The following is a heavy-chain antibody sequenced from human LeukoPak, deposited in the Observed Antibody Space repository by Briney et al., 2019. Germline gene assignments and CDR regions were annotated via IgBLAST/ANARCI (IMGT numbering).Heavy chain of an antibody. V-gene: IGHV4-39*07. D-gene: IGHD3-10*01. CDR3: ASETYYYGSGSRYNGV. CDR2: IYYSGST. CDR1: GGSISSSSYY. J-gene: IGHJ6*04. Sequence: SETLSLTCTVSGGSISSSSYYWGWIRQPPGKGLEWIGSIYYSGSTYYNPSLKSRVTISVDTSKNQFSLKLRSVTAADTAVYYCASETYYYGSGSRYNGVWGKGTTVTVSS.